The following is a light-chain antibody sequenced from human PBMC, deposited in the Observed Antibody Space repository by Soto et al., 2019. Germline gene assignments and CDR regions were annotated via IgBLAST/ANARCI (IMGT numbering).Light chain of an antibody. Sequence: DIQMTQSPSTLSASVGDRVTITCRASQSISSWLAWYQQKPGKAPKLLIYDASSLESGVPSRFSGSGSGTEFTLTISRLQPDDFATYYCQQYNSYPRTCGQGTKVEIK. V-gene: IGKV1-5*01. J-gene: IGKJ1*01. CDR1: QSISSW. CDR3: QQYNSYPRT. CDR2: DAS.